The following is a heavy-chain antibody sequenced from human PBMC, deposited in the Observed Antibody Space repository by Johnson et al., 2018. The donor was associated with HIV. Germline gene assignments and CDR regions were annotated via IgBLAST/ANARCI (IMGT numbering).Heavy chain of an antibody. CDR1: GFIFDDYD. CDR2: INWNGGRT. J-gene: IGHJ3*02. D-gene: IGHD1-1*01. CDR3: ATSTASDAFDI. Sequence: VQLVESGGGVVRPGGSLRLSCAGSGFIFDDYDMTWVRQAPGKGLEWVSGINWNGGRTGYADSVKGRFTISRDNAKNSLYLQMNTLRAEDTAVYYCATSTASDAFDIWGQGTMVTVSS. V-gene: IGHV3-20*04.